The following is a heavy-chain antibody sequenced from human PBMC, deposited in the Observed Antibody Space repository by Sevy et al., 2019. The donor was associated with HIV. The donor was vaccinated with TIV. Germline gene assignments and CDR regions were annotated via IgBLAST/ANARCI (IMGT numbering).Heavy chain of an antibody. CDR1: GFTFSDYY. Sequence: GGSLRLSCAASGFTFSDYYMNWVRQPPGKGLEWVSSISSRSSYIHYADSVRGRFTISRDNAKNSLYLQMNSLRVDDTAVYFCARDGGCSSTSCLLYFDSWGQGALVTVSS. J-gene: IGHJ4*02. D-gene: IGHD2-2*01. CDR3: ARDGGCSSTSCLLYFDS. V-gene: IGHV3-21*01. CDR2: ISSRSSYI.